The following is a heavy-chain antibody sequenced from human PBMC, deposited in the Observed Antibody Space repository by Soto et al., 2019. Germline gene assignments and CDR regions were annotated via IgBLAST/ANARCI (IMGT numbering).Heavy chain of an antibody. CDR2: IYYSGST. CDR1: GGSISSGDYY. J-gene: IGHJ5*02. D-gene: IGHD4-4*01. CDR3: SIDLVTNHTDWFDL. Sequence: SENLSLTCTVSGGSISSGDYYWSCIRHPPGKGLEWIGYIYYSGSTYYSPSLKSRVTISVDTSKNQFSLKLSSVTAADTAVYYCSIDLVTNHTDWFDLCGQGTLDT. V-gene: IGHV4-30-4*01.